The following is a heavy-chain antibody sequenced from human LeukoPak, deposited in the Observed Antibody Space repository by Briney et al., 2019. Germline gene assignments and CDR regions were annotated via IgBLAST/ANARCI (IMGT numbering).Heavy chain of an antibody. CDR1: GFAFSSYA. J-gene: IGHJ6*04. Sequence: GGSLRLSCAASGFAFSSYAMTWVRQAPGKGLEWVAFIRYDGNNKYYADSVKGRFTISRDNAKNSLYLQMNSLRAEDTAVYYCAELGITMIGGVWGKGTTVTISS. D-gene: IGHD3-10*02. CDR3: AELGITMIGGV. V-gene: IGHV3-30*02. CDR2: IRYDGNNK.